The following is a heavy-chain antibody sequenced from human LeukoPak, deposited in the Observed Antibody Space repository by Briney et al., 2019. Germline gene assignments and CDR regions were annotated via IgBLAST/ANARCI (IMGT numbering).Heavy chain of an antibody. CDR1: GFTFRNHG. CDR2: IWYDGSNK. CDR3: ARELKSVILDF. J-gene: IGHJ4*02. D-gene: IGHD2-21*01. V-gene: IGHV3-33*01. Sequence: GRSLRLSCVASGFTFRNHGMHWVRQAPGKGLEWVAVIWYDGSNKYYADSVKGRFTISRDNSKNTVYLQMNSLRAEDTAVYYCARELKSVILDFWGQGTVVTVSS.